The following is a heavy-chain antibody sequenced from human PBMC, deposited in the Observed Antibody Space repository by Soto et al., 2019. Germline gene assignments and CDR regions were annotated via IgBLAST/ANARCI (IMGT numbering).Heavy chain of an antibody. CDR2: LSGGGSTT. V-gene: IGHV3-23*01. D-gene: IGHD3-9*01. Sequence: EVQLLESGGGFVQPGESLRLSCAASGFTFSLSPMSWVRQPPGRGLDWVSSLSGGGSTTDYADSVKGRFTISRDNSKNTVHLQMNSLRAEDTAVYYCAKGPEYDILTGCDYWGQGALVTVSS. J-gene: IGHJ4*02. CDR1: GFTFSLSP. CDR3: AKGPEYDILTGCDY.